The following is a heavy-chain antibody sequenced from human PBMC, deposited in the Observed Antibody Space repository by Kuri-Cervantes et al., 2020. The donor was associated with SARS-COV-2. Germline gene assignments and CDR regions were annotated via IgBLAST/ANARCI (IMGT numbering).Heavy chain of an antibody. J-gene: IGHJ4*02. D-gene: IGHD7-27*01. CDR2: ISSSGRTI. CDR3: AKEWPTGDGLGLDY. CDR1: GFTFSDYY. Sequence: GGSLRLSCAASGFTFSDYYMSWIRQAPGKGLEWVSYISSSGRTIYYADSVEGRFTISRDNAKNSLSLQMNSLTTEDTALYYCAKEWPTGDGLGLDYWGQGTLVTVSS. V-gene: IGHV3-11*01.